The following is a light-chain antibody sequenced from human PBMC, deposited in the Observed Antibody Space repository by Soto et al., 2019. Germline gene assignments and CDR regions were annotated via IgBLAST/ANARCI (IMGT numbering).Light chain of an antibody. CDR2: DAS. CDR1: QTISSNY. CDR3: QLYGSSPKT. Sequence: EIVLTQSPGTLSLSPGERATLSCRATQTISSNYLAWYQQKPGQAPKLLIHDASTRAPGIPDRFSGSGSGTDFTLTISRLEPEDFAVYYCQLYGSSPKTFGRGTKVEV. J-gene: IGKJ1*01. V-gene: IGKV3-20*01.